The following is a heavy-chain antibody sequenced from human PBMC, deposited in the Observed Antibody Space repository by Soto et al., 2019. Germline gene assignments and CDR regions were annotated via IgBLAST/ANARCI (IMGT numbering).Heavy chain of an antibody. CDR2: IYPGDSDT. D-gene: IGHD5-12*01. Sequence: GESLRISCNGAGYIFINYWIGWVRQMPGKGLEWMGIIYPGDSDTRYSPSFQGQVTISADKSISTAYLQWSSLKASDTAMYYCALCGYDPPQMYYGMDVWGQGTTVTVSS. CDR3: ALCGYDPPQMYYGMDV. J-gene: IGHJ6*02. CDR1: GYIFINYW. V-gene: IGHV5-51*01.